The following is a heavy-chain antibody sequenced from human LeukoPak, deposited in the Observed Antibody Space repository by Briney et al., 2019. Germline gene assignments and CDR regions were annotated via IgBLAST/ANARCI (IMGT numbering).Heavy chain of an antibody. V-gene: IGHV1-69*13. Sequence: SVKVSCKASGGTFSSYAISWVRQAPGQGPEWMGGIIPIFGTANYAQKFQGRVTITADESTSTAYMELSSLRSEDTAVYYCARENLGSSGFSYYYYGMDVWGQGTTVTVSS. J-gene: IGHJ6*02. CDR3: ARENLGSSGFSYYYYGMDV. D-gene: IGHD6-6*01. CDR1: GGTFSSYA. CDR2: IIPIFGTA.